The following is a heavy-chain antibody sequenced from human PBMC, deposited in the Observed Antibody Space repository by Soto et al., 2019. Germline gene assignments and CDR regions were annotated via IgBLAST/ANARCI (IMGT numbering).Heavy chain of an antibody. Sequence: EVQLLESGGGLVQPGGSLRLSCAASGFTFSSYAMSWVRKATGKGLEWVSAISGSGGSTYYADSVKGRFTISRDNSKNTLYLQMNSLRSEDTAVYYFANDNDRGVINHFYYWGQGSLVTVSS. CDR2: ISGSGGST. J-gene: IGHJ4*02. D-gene: IGHD3-10*02. CDR3: ANDNDRGVINHFYY. V-gene: IGHV3-23*01. CDR1: GFTFSSYA.